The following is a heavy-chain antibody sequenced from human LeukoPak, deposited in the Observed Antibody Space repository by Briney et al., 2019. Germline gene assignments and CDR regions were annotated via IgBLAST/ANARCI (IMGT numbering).Heavy chain of an antibody. D-gene: IGHD5-24*01. CDR3: ARVRDGYYYYYYMDV. CDR2: INWNGGST. CDR1: GFTFDDYG. V-gene: IGHV3-20*04. Sequence: PGGSLRLSCAASGFTFDDYGMSWVPQAPGQGLEWGSGINWNGGSTGYADSVKGRFTISRDNAKNSLYLQMNSLRAEDTALYYCARVRDGYYYYYYMDVWGKGTTVTVSS. J-gene: IGHJ6*03.